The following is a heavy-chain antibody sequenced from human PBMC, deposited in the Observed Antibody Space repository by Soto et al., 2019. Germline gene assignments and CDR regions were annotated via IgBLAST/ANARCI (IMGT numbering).Heavy chain of an antibody. CDR2: IYYSGST. J-gene: IGHJ3*02. CDR1: SSSIISYY. V-gene: IGHV4-59*08. D-gene: IGHD3-16*01. Sequence: PSDTLSLTCTLASSSIISYYWSWIRQPPGKGLEWIGYIYYSGSTNYNPSLKSRVTISVDTSKNQFSLKLSSVTAADTAVYYCARRYGWAFDIWGQGTMVT. CDR3: ARRYGWAFDI.